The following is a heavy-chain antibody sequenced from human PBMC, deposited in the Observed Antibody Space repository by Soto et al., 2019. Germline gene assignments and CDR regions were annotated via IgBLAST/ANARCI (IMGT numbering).Heavy chain of an antibody. Sequence: GSLIRSCVGAGWSFSNNGMRWVRQAPGKGLEWVAVISDDSSQIFYADSVKGRFTISRDNPENTLFLHMNSPTSDDTAIYYFGIAQVAAASLDPWRQGILVPVP. V-gene: IGHV3-30*03. CDR2: ISDDSSQI. J-gene: IGHJ5*01. D-gene: IGHD5-12*01. CDR3: GIAQVAAASLDP. CDR1: GWSFSNNG.